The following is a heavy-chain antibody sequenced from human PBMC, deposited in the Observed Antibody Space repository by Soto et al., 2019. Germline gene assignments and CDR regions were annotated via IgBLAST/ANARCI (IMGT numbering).Heavy chain of an antibody. CDR3: ARVENYYDSSGYYFYY. D-gene: IGHD3-22*01. CDR2: IYPGDSDT. Sequence: GESLKISCKGSGYSFTSYWIGWVRQVPGKGLEWMGIIYPGDSDTRYSPSFQGQVTISADKSISTAYLQWSSLKASDTAMYYCARVENYYDSSGYYFYYWGQGTLVTVSS. V-gene: IGHV5-51*01. J-gene: IGHJ4*02. CDR1: GYSFTSYW.